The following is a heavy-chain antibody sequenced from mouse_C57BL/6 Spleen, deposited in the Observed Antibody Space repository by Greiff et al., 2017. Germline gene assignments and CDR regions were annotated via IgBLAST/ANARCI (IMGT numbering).Heavy chain of an antibody. J-gene: IGHJ2*01. CDR3: AREWDSYYFDY. D-gene: IGHD4-1*01. CDR2: IYPRSGNT. V-gene: IGHV1-81*01. Sequence: QVQLQQSGAELARPGASVKLSCKASGYTFTSYGISWVKQRTGPGLEWIGEIYPRSGNTYYNEKFKGKATLTADKSSSTAYMELRSLTSEDSAVYFCAREWDSYYFDYWGQGTTLTVSS. CDR1: GYTFTSYG.